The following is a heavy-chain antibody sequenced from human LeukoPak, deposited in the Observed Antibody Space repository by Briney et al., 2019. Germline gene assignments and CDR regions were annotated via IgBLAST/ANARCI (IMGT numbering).Heavy chain of an antibody. Sequence: PSESPSLTCAVYGGSFRGYFWGWVRQTPGKGLEWLGEITHNGGTNYMPSLSGRVSVFQDVSKNQFSLKLSSVTAADTGVYYCARGNSGSHWGDHYFYMDVWGKGTTVIVSS. J-gene: IGHJ6*03. CDR2: ITHNGGT. D-gene: IGHD1-26*01. V-gene: IGHV4-34*01. CDR3: ARGNSGSHWGDHYFYMDV. CDR1: GGSFRGYF.